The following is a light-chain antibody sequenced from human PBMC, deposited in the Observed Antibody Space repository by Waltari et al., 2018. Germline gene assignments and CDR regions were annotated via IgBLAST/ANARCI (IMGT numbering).Light chain of an antibody. CDR3: QHYVRLPVT. V-gene: IGKV3-20*01. CDR2: DAS. J-gene: IGKJ1*01. CDR1: QSFTRY. Sequence: EIVLTQSPGTLSLSPGERATLSCRASQSFTRYLAWYQHKPGQAPRLLIYDASTRAAGIADRFSGGGFGTDFTLTISRLEPEDSAVYYCQHYVRLPVTFGQGTKVEIK.